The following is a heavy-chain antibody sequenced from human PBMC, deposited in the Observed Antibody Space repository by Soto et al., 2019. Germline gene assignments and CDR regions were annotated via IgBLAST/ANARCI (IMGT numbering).Heavy chain of an antibody. V-gene: IGHV2-5*02. Sequence: QITLKESGPTLVNPTQTLTLTCTFSGFSLSTSGVGVGWIRQPPGKALEWLALIYWDDDKRYSPSLKSRLTITKDTSKNQVVLTMTNMDPVDTATYYCAHRRGFGELWRPHYYYYMDVWGKGTTVTVSS. CDR1: GFSLSTSGVG. D-gene: IGHD3-10*01. CDR2: IYWDDDK. CDR3: AHRRGFGELWRPHYYYYMDV. J-gene: IGHJ6*03.